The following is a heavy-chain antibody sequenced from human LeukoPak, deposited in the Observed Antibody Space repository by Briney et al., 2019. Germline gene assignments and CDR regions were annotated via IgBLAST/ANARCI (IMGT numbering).Heavy chain of an antibody. D-gene: IGHD1-1*01. CDR2: IIGSSGST. Sequence: PGGSLRLSCVASGFSFDNYAMNWVRQAPGKGLEWVSLIIGSSGSTFYADTMKGRFTISRDKSKNTLYLQMNSLRAEDTTVSYCATVSEYWGQGTLVTVSS. CDR3: ATVSEY. V-gene: IGHV3-23*01. J-gene: IGHJ4*02. CDR1: GFSFDNYA.